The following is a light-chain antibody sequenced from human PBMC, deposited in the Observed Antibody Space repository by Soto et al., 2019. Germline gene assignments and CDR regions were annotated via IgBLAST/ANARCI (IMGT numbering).Light chain of an antibody. Sequence: EIVLTQSPGTLSLSPGERATLSCRASQSVTSYLAWYQQTPGQPPGVLIYGASIRATGIPDRFSGSGSGTDFTLTISRLEPEDFAVYYCQQYGSSPRTFGQGTKVEVK. CDR1: QSVTSY. J-gene: IGKJ1*01. V-gene: IGKV3-20*01. CDR2: GAS. CDR3: QQYGSSPRT.